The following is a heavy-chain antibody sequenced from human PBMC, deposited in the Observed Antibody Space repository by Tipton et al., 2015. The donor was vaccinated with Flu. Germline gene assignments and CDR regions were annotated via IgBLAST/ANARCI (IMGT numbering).Heavy chain of an antibody. Sequence: TLSLTCAVSGYSISRSYYWGWIRQPPGKSLEWIGSVSHSGITSYNPSLSRVTISLDTSKNQFSLRLSSVTAADTAIYYCARDRTTVTTWDAFDIWGQGTRVTVSS. CDR2: VSHSGIT. CDR3: ARDRTTVTTWDAFDI. D-gene: IGHD4-17*01. J-gene: IGHJ3*02. CDR1: GYSISRSYY. V-gene: IGHV4-38-2*02.